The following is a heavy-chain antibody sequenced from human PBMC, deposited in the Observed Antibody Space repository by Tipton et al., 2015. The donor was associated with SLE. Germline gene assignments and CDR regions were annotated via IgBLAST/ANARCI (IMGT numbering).Heavy chain of an antibody. D-gene: IGHD4-17*01. CDR1: GGSTTRFY. CDR2: VYYSGNT. V-gene: IGHV4-59*08. Sequence: LRLSCSVSGGSTTRFYWSWIRQSPGKTMEWIGYVYYSGNTNYNPSLKSRVTISMDTSKNQLSLNLNSVTAADTALYYCARQYTTVTGYENGGQGTLVTVSS. CDR3: ARQYTTVTGYEN. J-gene: IGHJ4*02.